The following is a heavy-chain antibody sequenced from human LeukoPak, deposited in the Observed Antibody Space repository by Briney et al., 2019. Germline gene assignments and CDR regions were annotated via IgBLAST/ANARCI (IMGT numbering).Heavy chain of an antibody. CDR1: GFIFSTSA. Sequence: GSLRLSCAASGFIFSTSAMSWVRQAPGKGLQWVSSINGGDYSTYYADSVKGRFTISRNTSRNILYLQMNSLRTDDTAIYYCTTANPTPRGINFDSWGQGTLVTVSS. J-gene: IGHJ4*02. D-gene: IGHD3-16*01. V-gene: IGHV3-23*01. CDR3: TTANPTPRGINFDS. CDR2: INGGDYST.